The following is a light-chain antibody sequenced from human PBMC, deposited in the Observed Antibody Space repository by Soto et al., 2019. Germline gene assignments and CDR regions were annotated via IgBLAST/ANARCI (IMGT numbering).Light chain of an antibody. CDR1: QSLNIY. CDR3: QQRVNWPTLT. J-gene: IGKJ4*01. Sequence: EIVLTQSPATLSLSPGERATLSCRASQSLNIYLAWYQQKPGQAPRLLIYDASNRATGIPARFSGSGSGTDFTLTISSVEPEDSAVYYCQQRVNWPTLTFGGGTTVEIK. V-gene: IGKV3-11*01. CDR2: DAS.